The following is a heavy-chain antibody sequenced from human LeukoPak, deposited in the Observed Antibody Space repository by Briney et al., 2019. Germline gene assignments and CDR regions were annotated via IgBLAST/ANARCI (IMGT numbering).Heavy chain of an antibody. CDR1: GFTLSDYY. CDR3: ARDPYGHYFDY. D-gene: IGHD4-17*01. CDR2: ISNSGSTI. J-gene: IGHJ4*02. V-gene: IGHV3-11*01. Sequence: GGSLRLSCAASGFTLSDYYMSWIRQAPGKGLEWVSFISNSGSTIYYADSVKGRYTISRDNAKNSLYLQLNSVRAEDTAVYYCARDPYGHYFDYWGQGTLVTVSS.